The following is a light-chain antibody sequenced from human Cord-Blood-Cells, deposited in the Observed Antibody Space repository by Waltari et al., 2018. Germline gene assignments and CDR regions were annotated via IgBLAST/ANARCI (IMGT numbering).Light chain of an antibody. CDR3: CSYAGSYTFVL. CDR2: DVS. Sequence: QSALPQPRSVSGLPGQSVTISCTGTSRYVGGYKYVSWYQQHPDKAPKLLIYDVSKRPSGVPDRFSGSKSGNTASLTISGLQAEDEADYYCCSYAGSYTFVLFGGGTKLTVL. J-gene: IGLJ2*01. CDR1: SRYVGGYKY. V-gene: IGLV2-11*01.